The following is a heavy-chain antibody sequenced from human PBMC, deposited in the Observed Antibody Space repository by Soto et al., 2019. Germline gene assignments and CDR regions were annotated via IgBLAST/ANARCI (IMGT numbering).Heavy chain of an antibody. D-gene: IGHD2-2*03. Sequence: QVQLQQWGAGLLKPSETLSLTCAVYGGSFSGYYWSWIRQPPGKGLEWIGEINHSGSTNYNPSLKSRVTISVDTSKNQFSLKLSSVTAADTAVYYCARGLDIVVVPAAIFFDYWGQGTLVTVSS. V-gene: IGHV4-34*01. CDR2: INHSGST. CDR1: GGSFSGYY. J-gene: IGHJ4*02. CDR3: ARGLDIVVVPAAIFFDY.